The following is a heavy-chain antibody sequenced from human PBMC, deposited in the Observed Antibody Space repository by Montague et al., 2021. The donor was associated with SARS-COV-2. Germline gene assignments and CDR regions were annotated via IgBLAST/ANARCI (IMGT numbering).Heavy chain of an antibody. D-gene: IGHD6-19*01. V-gene: IGHV3-23*01. CDR2: IFGSAAGT. CDR3: AKQPGAGAVVYWYFDL. Sequence: SLRLSCAASGFAFNNFAMSWVRQAPGKGLEWVSSIFGSAAGTYYADSVKGRFTISRDNSKNTLHLQMNSLKAEDTAKYYCAKQPGAGAVVYWYFDLWGRGTVVSVSS. CDR1: GFAFNNFA. J-gene: IGHJ2*01.